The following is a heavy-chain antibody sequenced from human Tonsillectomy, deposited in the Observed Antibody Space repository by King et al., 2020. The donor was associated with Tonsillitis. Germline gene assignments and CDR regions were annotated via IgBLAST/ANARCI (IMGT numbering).Heavy chain of an antibody. Sequence: VQLVESGAEVKKPGASVKVSCKASGYTFTGYHIHWVRQAPGQGLAWMGWINPNRGGTNYAQKFQGRVTMTRDTSISTTYMGLSRLRSDDTAMYYCAREDENWFDPWGQGTLVTVSS. CDR2: INPNRGGT. CDR1: GYTFTGYH. CDR3: AREDENWFDP. V-gene: IGHV1-2*02. J-gene: IGHJ5*02.